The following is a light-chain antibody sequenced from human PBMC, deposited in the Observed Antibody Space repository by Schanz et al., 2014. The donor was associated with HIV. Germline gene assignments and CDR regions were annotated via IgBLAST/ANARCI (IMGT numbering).Light chain of an antibody. V-gene: IGKV1-5*03. CDR3: QHYYSYPYT. CDR1: QDIRAR. CDR2: KAS. J-gene: IGKJ2*01. Sequence: DIQMTQSPSTLSASVGDRVTITCRASQDIRARLAWYQQKPGRAPKVLIYKASTLESGVPSTFRGSGSGTDFTLTISSLQPDDFATYYCQHYYSYPYTFGQGTEVEIK.